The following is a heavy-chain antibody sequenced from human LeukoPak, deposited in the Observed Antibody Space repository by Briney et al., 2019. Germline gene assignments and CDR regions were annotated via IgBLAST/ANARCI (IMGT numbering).Heavy chain of an antibody. CDR1: GFTFSDAW. Sequence: GGSLRLSCAASGFTFSDAWMSWVRQAPGKGLEWVANIKQDESEKDSVDSVRGRFTMSRDDAQNSLYLQMNSLRAEDTALYYCATYSGVHHKTFDDWGQGTQVTVSS. J-gene: IGHJ4*02. V-gene: IGHV3-7*03. D-gene: IGHD1-26*01. CDR2: IKQDESEK. CDR3: ATYSGVHHKTFDD.